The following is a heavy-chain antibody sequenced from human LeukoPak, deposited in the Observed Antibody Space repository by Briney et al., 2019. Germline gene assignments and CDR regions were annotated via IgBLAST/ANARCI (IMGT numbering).Heavy chain of an antibody. CDR2: IYPGDSDT. J-gene: IGHJ4*02. V-gene: IGHV5-51*01. CDR1: GYSFTRYW. Sequence: HGESLKISCKASGYSFTRYWISWVRQMPGKGLEWMGIIYPGDSDTRYSPSFQGQGTISADKSISTAYLQWSSLKASDTAMYYCARRKLYSSSQIDYWGQGTLVTVSS. CDR3: ARRKLYSSSQIDY. D-gene: IGHD6-13*01.